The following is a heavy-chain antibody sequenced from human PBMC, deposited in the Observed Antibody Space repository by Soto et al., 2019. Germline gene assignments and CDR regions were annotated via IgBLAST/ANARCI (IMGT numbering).Heavy chain of an antibody. CDR2: ISSSSSTI. V-gene: IGHV3-48*01. D-gene: IGHD4-17*01. CDR1: GFTFSSYS. CDR3: ARDLNYGLFDY. J-gene: IGHJ4*02. Sequence: EVPLVESGGGLVQPGGSLRLSCAASGFTFSSYSMNWVRQAPGKGLEWVSYISSSSSTIYYADSVKGRFTISRDNAKHSLYRQMNSLRAEDTAVYYCARDLNYGLFDYGGQGTLVTVSS.